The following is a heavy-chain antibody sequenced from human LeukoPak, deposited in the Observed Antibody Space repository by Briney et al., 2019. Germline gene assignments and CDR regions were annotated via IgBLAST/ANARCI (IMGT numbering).Heavy chain of an antibody. CDR3: ATDMVGYCGGVTCYSEAY. Sequence: ASVKVSCKVSGYSLTALSMHWVRQAPGKGLEWMGGFDPEAGKTMYAEKLGGRLTVTDDTSTDTAYMQLSSLRLEDTAVYYCATDMVGYCGGVTCYSEAYWGQGTLVTVSS. D-gene: IGHD2-21*01. CDR2: FDPEAGKT. J-gene: IGHJ4*02. CDR1: GYSLTALS. V-gene: IGHV1-24*01.